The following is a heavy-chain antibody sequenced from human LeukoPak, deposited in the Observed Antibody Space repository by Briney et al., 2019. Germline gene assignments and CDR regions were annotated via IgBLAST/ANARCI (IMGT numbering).Heavy chain of an antibody. CDR1: GGTFISYA. D-gene: IGHD3-10*01. CDR3: ARGDYYGSGSYAYAFDI. CDR2: SIPIFGTA. V-gene: IGHV1-69*06. Sequence: ASVKVSCKASGGTFISYAISWVRQAPGQGLEWMRGSIPIFGTANYAQKFQGRVTITADKSTSTAYMELSSLRSEDTAVYYCARGDYYGSGSYAYAFDIWGQGTMVTVSS. J-gene: IGHJ3*02.